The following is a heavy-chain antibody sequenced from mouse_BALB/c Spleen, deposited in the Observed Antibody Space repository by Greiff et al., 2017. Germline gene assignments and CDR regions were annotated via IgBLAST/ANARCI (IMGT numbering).Heavy chain of an antibody. D-gene: IGHD1-1*01. CDR3: ASLATEGYYAMDY. CDR2: IWAGGST. V-gene: IGHV2-9*02. CDR1: GFSLTSYG. Sequence: VQGVESGPGLVAPSQSLSITCTVSGFSLTSYGVHWVRQPPGKGLEWLGVIWAGGSTNYNSALMSRLSISKDNSKSQVFLKMNSLQTDDTAMYYCASLATEGYYAMDYWGQGTSVTVSS. J-gene: IGHJ4*01.